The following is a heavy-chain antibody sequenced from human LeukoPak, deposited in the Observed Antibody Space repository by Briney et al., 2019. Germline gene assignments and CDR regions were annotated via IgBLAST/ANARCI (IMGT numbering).Heavy chain of an antibody. CDR1: GGSISRGGYY. CDR2: INHSGST. Sequence: SETLSLTCAVSGGSISRGGYYWSWIRQPPGKGLEWIGEINHSGSTNYNPSLKSRVTISVDTSKNQFSLKLSSVTAADTAVYYCARRRVEVVVGYYFDYWGQGTLVTVSS. J-gene: IGHJ4*02. D-gene: IGHD2-15*01. V-gene: IGHV4-34*01. CDR3: ARRRVEVVVGYYFDY.